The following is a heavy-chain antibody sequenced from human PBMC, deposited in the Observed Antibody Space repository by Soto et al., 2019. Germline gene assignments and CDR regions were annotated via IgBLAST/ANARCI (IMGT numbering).Heavy chain of an antibody. CDR3: ARGLSGYYGLDY. V-gene: IGHV3-74*01. D-gene: IGHD5-12*01. CDR1: GFTFSSYW. J-gene: IGHJ4*02. Sequence: EVQLVESGGGLVQFGGSLRLSCAASGFTFSSYWMHWVRQVPGKGLVWVSRIKGDGTNTDYADSVKGRFTISRDNVKNTLYLQMNRLRAEDTAVYYCARGLSGYYGLDYWGRGTLVTVSS. CDR2: IKGDGTNT.